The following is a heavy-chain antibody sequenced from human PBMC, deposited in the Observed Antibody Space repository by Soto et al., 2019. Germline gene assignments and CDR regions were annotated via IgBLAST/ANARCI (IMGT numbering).Heavy chain of an antibody. J-gene: IGHJ4*02. D-gene: IGHD3-22*01. CDR3: ARNYYDSSGYYYSDY. CDR1: GGTFSSYA. Sequence: SVKVSCTASGGTFSSYAISWVRQAPGQGLEWMGGIIPIFGTANYAQKFQGRVTITADESTSTAYMELSSLRSEDTAVYYCARNYYDSSGYYYSDYWGQGTLVTVSS. CDR2: IIPIFGTA. V-gene: IGHV1-69*13.